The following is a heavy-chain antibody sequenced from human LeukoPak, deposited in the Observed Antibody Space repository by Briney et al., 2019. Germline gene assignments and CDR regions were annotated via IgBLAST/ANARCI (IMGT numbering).Heavy chain of an antibody. CDR3: AKDVVWYCSSTSCSSPGY. D-gene: IGHD2-2*01. CDR1: GFTFSSYG. Sequence: PGGSLRLSCAASGFTFSSYGMHWVRQAPGKGLEWVAFIRYDGSNKYYADSVKGRFTNSRDNSKSTLYLQMNSLRPEDTAVYYCAKDVVWYCSSTSCSSPGYWGQGSLVTVSS. J-gene: IGHJ4*02. CDR2: IRYDGSNK. V-gene: IGHV3-30*02.